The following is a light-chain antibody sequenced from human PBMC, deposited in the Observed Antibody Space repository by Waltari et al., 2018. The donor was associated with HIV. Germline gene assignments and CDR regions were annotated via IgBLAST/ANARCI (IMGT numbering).Light chain of an antibody. CDR1: EDANIW. Sequence: IQLTQSPSSVSAPIGDRVTITSRAAEDANIWLAWYHQRPGEAPRSLIYAAFTLQGGVPSRFSGSGFGTHFTLTIDNMQPEDFGTYYCQQYNRFPATFGGGTTVDI. CDR2: AAF. CDR3: QQYNRFPAT. J-gene: IGKJ4*01. V-gene: IGKV1D-16*01.